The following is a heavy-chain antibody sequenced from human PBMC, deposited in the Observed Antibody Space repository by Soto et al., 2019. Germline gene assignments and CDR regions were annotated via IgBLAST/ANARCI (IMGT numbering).Heavy chain of an antibody. CDR2: MLYSGLT. CDR3: APLSVSLSGPYGIHV. D-gene: IGHD2-15*01. J-gene: IGHJ6*02. Sequence: LSLTCSVSGYSVSSSDYYWAWIRQPPGKGLGWIGSMLYSGLTYYNQSLKSQVTLSVDTSKNQFSVRLNSVTASDTAVYYCAPLSVSLSGPYGIHVWGQGTTVTVSS. V-gene: IGHV4-39*01. CDR1: GYSVSSSDYY.